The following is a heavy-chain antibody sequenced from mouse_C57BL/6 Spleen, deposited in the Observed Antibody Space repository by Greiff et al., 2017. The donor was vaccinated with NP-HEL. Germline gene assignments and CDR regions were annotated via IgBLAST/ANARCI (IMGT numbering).Heavy chain of an antibody. CDR3: ARSYYGSSPYFDV. V-gene: IGHV7-3*01. Sequence: DVKLVESGGGLVQPGGSLSLSCAASGFTFTDYYMSWVRQPPGKALEWLGFIRNKANGYTTEYSASVKGRFTISRDNSQSILYLQMNALRAEDSATYYCARSYYGSSPYFDVWGTGTTVTVSS. J-gene: IGHJ1*03. D-gene: IGHD1-1*01. CDR2: IRNKANGYTT. CDR1: GFTFTDYY.